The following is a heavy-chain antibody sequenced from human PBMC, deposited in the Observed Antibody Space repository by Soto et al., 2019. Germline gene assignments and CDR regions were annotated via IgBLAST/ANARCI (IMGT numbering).Heavy chain of an antibody. CDR3: ARGSPKYCTTGVFGYFDY. Sequence: GGYLRLSCAASGFTFSNYALHWVRQAPGKGLEWVALISYDGSNYYYADSVEGRFTISRDNSKNTLHLQMNSLSADDTAVYYCARGSPKYCTTGVFGYFDYWCQGT. V-gene: IGHV3-30-3*01. CDR1: GFTFSNYA. D-gene: IGHD2-8*01. J-gene: IGHJ4*02. CDR2: ISYDGSNY.